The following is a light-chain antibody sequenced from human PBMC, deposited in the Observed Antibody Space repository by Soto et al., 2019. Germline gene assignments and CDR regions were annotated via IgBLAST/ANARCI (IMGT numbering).Light chain of an antibody. Sequence: EIVMTQSPATLSVSPGERATLSCRASQSVGLSLAWYQQKPGQAPRLLIYDASERASGIPARFSGSESGTDFTLTISSLEPEDFAVYYCQQRTSWPPWTFGQGTKVDIK. CDR1: QSVGLS. CDR2: DAS. CDR3: QQRTSWPPWT. J-gene: IGKJ1*01. V-gene: IGKV3-11*01.